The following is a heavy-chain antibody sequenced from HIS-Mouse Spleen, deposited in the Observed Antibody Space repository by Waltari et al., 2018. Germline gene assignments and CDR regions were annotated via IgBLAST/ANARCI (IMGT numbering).Heavy chain of an antibody. V-gene: IGHV3-23*01. CDR2: ISGSGGST. CDR3: AKVWGIAVAGNWFDP. D-gene: IGHD6-19*01. Sequence: EVQLLESGGGLVTPGGSLRLSCAASGFTFSSYAMSWVRQVPGKGLEWFSAISGSGGSTYYADSVKGRFTISRDNSKNTLYLQMNSLRAEDTAVYYCAKVWGIAVAGNWFDPWGQGTLVTVSS. CDR1: GFTFSSYA. J-gene: IGHJ5*02.